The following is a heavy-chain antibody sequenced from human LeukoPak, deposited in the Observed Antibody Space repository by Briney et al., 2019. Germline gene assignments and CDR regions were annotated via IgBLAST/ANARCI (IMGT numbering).Heavy chain of an antibody. V-gene: IGHV1-69*05. CDR1: GGTFSSYA. CDR2: IIPIFGTA. CDR3: ARSSSGPIWDAFDN. D-gene: IGHD3-22*01. J-gene: IGHJ3*02. Sequence: SVKVSCKASGGTFSSYAISWVRQAPGQGLEWMGRIIPIFGTANYAQKFQGRVTITTDESTSTAYMELSSLRSEDTAVYYCARSSSGPIWDAFDNWGQGTMVTVSS.